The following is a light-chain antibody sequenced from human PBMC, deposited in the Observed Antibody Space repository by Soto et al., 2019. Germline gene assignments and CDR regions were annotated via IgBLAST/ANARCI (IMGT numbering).Light chain of an antibody. CDR2: GHN. V-gene: IGLV1-44*01. Sequence: QSVLTQPPSVSGTPGQRVTISCAGSSSNIGSNVVSWYQHLPGRAPKLLIYGHNQRPSGVPDRFSGSKSGTSASLVISGLQSEDEAEYYCAAWDDNLSGFYVFGTGTKVTVL. CDR3: AAWDDNLSGFYV. CDR1: SSNIGSNV. J-gene: IGLJ1*01.